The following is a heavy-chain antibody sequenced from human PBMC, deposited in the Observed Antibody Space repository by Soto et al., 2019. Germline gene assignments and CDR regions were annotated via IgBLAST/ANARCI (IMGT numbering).Heavy chain of an antibody. CDR3: TRGATDYGDFSPSDF. Sequence: LRLSCGASGFSFSNYGMHWVRQAPGKGLEWVAVIWYDGSNKYYADSVKGRFTISRDNSKNTLYLQMNSLRGEDTAVYYCTRGATDYGDFSPSDFWGQGTLVTVSS. CDR2: IWYDGSNK. V-gene: IGHV3-33*01. CDR1: GFSFSNYG. J-gene: IGHJ4*02. D-gene: IGHD4-17*01.